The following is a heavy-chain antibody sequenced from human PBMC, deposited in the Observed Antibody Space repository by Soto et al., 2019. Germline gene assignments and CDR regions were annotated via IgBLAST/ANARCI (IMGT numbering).Heavy chain of an antibody. CDR1: GFTFSSYW. D-gene: IGHD6-13*01. CDR2: INSDGSST. J-gene: IGHJ5*02. V-gene: IGHV3-74*01. CDR3: ASTAAAGTNWFDP. Sequence: GGSLRISCAASGFTFSSYWMHWVRQAPGKGLVWVSRINSDGSSTSYADSVKGRFTISRDNAKNTLYLQMNSLRAEDTAVYYCASTAAAGTNWFDPWGQGTLVTVSS.